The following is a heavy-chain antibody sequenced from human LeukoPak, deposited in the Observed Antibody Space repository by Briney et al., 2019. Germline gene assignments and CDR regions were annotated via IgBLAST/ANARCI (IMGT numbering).Heavy chain of an antibody. J-gene: IGHJ4*02. CDR1: GGSISSSNW. Sequence: PSETLSLTCAVSGGSISSSNWWSWVRQPPGKGLEWIGEIYHSGSTNYNPSLKSRVTISVDKSKNQFSLKLSSVTAADTAVYYCACLWSGYYRTLCWGQGTLVTVSS. V-gene: IGHV4-4*02. D-gene: IGHD3-3*01. CDR3: ACLWSGYYRTLC. CDR2: IYHSGST.